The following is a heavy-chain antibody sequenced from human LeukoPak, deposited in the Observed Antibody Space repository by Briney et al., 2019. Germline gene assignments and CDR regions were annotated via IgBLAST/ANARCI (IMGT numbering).Heavy chain of an antibody. CDR1: GGSISSSSYY. V-gene: IGHV4-39*01. CDR3: ARHGWGFFDY. CDR2: IYYSGST. J-gene: IGHJ4*02. D-gene: IGHD6-19*01. Sequence: SETLSLTCTVSGGSISSSSYYWGWIRQPPGKGLEWIGSIYYSGSTYYNPSLKSRVTISVDTSKNLFSLKLSSVTAADTAVYYCARHGWGFFDYWGQGTLVTVSS.